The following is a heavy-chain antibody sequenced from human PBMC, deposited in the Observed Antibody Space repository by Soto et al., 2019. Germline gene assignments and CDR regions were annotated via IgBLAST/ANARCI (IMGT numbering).Heavy chain of an antibody. Sequence: SETLSLTCIVSGDSIGSSTNYWVWIRQPPGKGLEWIGTIYHSGNTYYNPTLKSRVAISVDMSKNQFSLRLNSVTAADTAVYYCARHEWLQLWLVTEYWGQGALVTVSS. CDR2: IYHSGNT. CDR1: GDSIGSSTNY. CDR3: ARHEWLQLWLVTEY. D-gene: IGHD5-18*01. J-gene: IGHJ4*02. V-gene: IGHV4-39*01.